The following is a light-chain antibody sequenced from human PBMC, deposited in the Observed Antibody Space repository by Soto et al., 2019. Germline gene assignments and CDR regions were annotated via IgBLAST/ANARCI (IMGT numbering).Light chain of an antibody. CDR1: SSDVGGYNY. CDR3: SSYTSSSTYVV. Sequence: QSALTQPASVSGSPGQSITISCTGTSSDVGGYNYVSWYQQHPGKDPKLMIYEVSNRPSGVSNRFSGSKSGNTASLTISGLQAEEEADYYCSSYTSSSTYVVFGGGTKLPVL. V-gene: IGLV2-14*01. CDR2: EVS. J-gene: IGLJ2*01.